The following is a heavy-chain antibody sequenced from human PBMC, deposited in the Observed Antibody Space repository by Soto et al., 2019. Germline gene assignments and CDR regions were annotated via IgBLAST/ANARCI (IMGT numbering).Heavy chain of an antibody. CDR1: GGSISSSSYY. J-gene: IGHJ4*02. CDR3: ARRGGATIMDY. D-gene: IGHD5-12*01. CDR2: IYYSGST. Sequence: QLQLQESGPGLVKPSETLSLTCTVSGGSISSSSYYWDWIRQPPGKGLEWIGSIYYSGSTYYNPSLKSRVTISVDTSKKQVSLKLSSVTAADTAVYYCARRGGATIMDYWGQGTLVTVSS. V-gene: IGHV4-39*01.